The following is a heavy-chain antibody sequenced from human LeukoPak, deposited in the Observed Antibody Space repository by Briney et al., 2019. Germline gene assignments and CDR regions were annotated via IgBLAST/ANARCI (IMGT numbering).Heavy chain of an antibody. D-gene: IGHD4-17*01. CDR3: ARDKFTYGY. V-gene: IGHV4-59*01. CDR2: IYYSGST. J-gene: IGHJ4*02. Sequence: PSETLSLTCTASGGSISSYYWSWIRQPPGKGLEWIAYIYYSGSTNYNPSLKSRVTISVDTSKNQFSLKLSSVTAADTAVYYCARDKFTYGYWGQGTLVTVSS. CDR1: GGSISSYY.